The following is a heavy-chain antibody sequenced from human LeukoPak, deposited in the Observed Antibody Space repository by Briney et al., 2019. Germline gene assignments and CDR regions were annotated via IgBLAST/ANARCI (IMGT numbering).Heavy chain of an antibody. CDR2: INHSGST. Sequence: SETLSLTCAVYGGSFSGYYCSWIRQPPGKGLAWIGEINHSGSTNYNPSLKSRVTISVDTSKNQFSLKLSSVTAADTAVYYCARIRAARPYYYYYGMDVWGQGTTVTVSS. J-gene: IGHJ6*02. CDR1: GGSFSGYY. CDR3: ARIRAARPYYYYYGMDV. V-gene: IGHV4-34*01. D-gene: IGHD6-6*01.